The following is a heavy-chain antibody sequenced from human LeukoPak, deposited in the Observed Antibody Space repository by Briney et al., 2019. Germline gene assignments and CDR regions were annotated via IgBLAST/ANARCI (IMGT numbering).Heavy chain of an antibody. Sequence: ASVKVSCKASGYTFTDYYIHWVPQAPGRGLEWMGWLNPNNGGPIYAQKFQDRVTMTRDTSINTAYMEVSRLTFDDTAVYYCARFLIGTKYYFDYWGQGTLVTVSS. CDR2: LNPNNGGP. D-gene: IGHD2/OR15-2a*01. CDR1: GYTFTDYY. CDR3: ARFLIGTKYYFDY. V-gene: IGHV1-2*02. J-gene: IGHJ4*02.